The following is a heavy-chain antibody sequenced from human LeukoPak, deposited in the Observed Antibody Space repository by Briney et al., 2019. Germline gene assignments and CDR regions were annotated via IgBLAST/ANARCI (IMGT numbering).Heavy chain of an antibody. J-gene: IGHJ3*02. CDR2: IYSVGTT. D-gene: IGHD3-10*01. CDR1: GFTFSDYY. Sequence: PGGSLRLSCAASGFTFSDYYMSWIRQAPGKGLEWVSVIYSVGTTYYADSVKGRFTISRDNSKNTLYLQMNSLRAEDTAVYYCARPPGRTGAFDIWGQGTMVTVSS. V-gene: IGHV3-53*01. CDR3: ARPPGRTGAFDI.